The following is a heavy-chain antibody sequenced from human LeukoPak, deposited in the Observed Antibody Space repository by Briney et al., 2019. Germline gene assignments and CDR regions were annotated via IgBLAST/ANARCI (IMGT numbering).Heavy chain of an antibody. CDR3: AKSAYGSSGYLDY. CDR2: IRYDGSNE. D-gene: IGHD3-22*01. Sequence: GGSLRLSCAASGFSFVSYGMHWVRQAPGKGLEWVACIRYDGSNEYFADSVKGRFTLSRDNSKDTLYLQMNSLRPEDTAVYYCAKSAYGSSGYLDYWGQGTLVTVSS. V-gene: IGHV3-30*02. CDR1: GFSFVSYG. J-gene: IGHJ4*02.